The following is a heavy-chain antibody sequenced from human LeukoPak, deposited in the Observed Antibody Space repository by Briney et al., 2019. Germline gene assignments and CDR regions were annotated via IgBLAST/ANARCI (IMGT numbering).Heavy chain of an antibody. CDR2: ISYDGSNE. V-gene: IGHV3-30*03. J-gene: IGHJ2*01. Sequence: GGSLRLSCAASGFTFSSYGMHWVRQAPGKGLEWVAVISYDGSNEYYADSVKGRFIISRDNSKNTLYLQMNSLRAEDTAVYYCARAPALFFYNSSGYYNGYFDLWGRGTLVTVSS. CDR1: GFTFSSYG. D-gene: IGHD3-22*01. CDR3: ARAPALFFYNSSGYYNGYFDL.